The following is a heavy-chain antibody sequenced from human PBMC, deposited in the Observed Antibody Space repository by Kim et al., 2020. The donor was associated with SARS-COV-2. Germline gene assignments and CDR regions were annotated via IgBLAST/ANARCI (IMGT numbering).Heavy chain of an antibody. CDR3: ARGFLGRDTPPAWYFDY. CDR2: IIPIFGTA. V-gene: IGHV1-69*13. CDR1: GGTFSSYA. Sequence: SVKVSCKASGGTFSSYAISWVRQAPGQGLEWMGGIIPIFGTANYAQKFQGRVTITADECTSTAYMELSSLRSEDTAVYYCARGFLGRDTPPAWYFDYWGQGTLVTVSS. D-gene: IGHD3-10*01. J-gene: IGHJ4*02.